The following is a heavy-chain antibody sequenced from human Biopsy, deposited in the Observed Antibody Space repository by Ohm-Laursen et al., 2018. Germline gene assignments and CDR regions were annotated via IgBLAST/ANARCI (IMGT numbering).Heavy chain of an antibody. D-gene: IGHD5-12*01. CDR1: GVSINGGRYY. V-gene: IGHV4-31*03. CDR2: IFYSANT. J-gene: IGHJ4*02. CDR3: ARLGSGDYFPTFFDF. Sequence: TLSLTCTVSGVSINGGRYYWNWIRHHPGKGLEWIGNIFYSANTHYNPPLKSRVTISVDTSKNQFSLKLSSVTAADTAVYYCARLGSGDYFPTFFDFWGQGALVTVSS.